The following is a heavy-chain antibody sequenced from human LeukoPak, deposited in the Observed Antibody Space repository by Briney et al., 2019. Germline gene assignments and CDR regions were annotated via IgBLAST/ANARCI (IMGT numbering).Heavy chain of an antibody. J-gene: IGHJ4*02. D-gene: IGHD3-9*01. V-gene: IGHV1-18*01. CDR2: ISAYNGNT. CDR3: ARAPPILSNILTGRVPPRYYFDY. CDR1: GYTFNTYG. Sequence: ASVKVSCKTSGYTFNTYGIAWVRQAPGQGLEWMGWISAYNGNTNYAQNLQDRVTMTTDTSTTTAYMELRSLRSDDTAVYYCARAPPILSNILTGRVPPRYYFDYWGQGTLVTVSS.